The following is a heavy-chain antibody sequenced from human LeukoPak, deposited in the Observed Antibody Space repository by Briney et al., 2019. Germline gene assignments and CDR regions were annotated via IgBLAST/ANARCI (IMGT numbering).Heavy chain of an antibody. V-gene: IGHV3-30-3*01. CDR1: GFTFSSYA. J-gene: IGHJ3*02. D-gene: IGHD1-14*01. CDR2: ISYDGSNK. CDR3: ARTEDSGSAFDI. Sequence: PGGSLRLSCAASGFTFSSYAMHWVRQAPGKGLEWVAVISYDGSNKYYADSVKGRFTISRDNSKNTLYLQMNSLRAEDTAVYYRARTEDSGSAFDIWGQGTMVTVSS.